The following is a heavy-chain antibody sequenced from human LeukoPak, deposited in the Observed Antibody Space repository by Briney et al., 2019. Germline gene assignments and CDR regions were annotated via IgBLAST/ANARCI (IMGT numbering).Heavy chain of an antibody. Sequence: SVKVSCKASGGTFSSYAISWVRQAPGQGLEWMGRIIPIFGTANYAQKFQGRVTITTDESTSTAYMELSSLRSEDTAVYYCARGPSGYSYDYTDYWGQGTLVTVSS. D-gene: IGHD5-18*01. V-gene: IGHV1-69*05. CDR2: IIPIFGTA. CDR1: GGTFSSYA. J-gene: IGHJ4*02. CDR3: ARGPSGYSYDYTDY.